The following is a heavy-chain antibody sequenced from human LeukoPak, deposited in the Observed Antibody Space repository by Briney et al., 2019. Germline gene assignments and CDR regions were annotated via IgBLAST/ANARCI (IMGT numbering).Heavy chain of an antibody. Sequence: ASVKVSCKASGYTFTGYYMHWVRQAPGQGLEWMGWINPNSGGTNYAQKFQGRVTMTRDTSISTAYMELSRLRSDDTDVYYCARDASGSYYNVDWGQGTLVTVSS. CDR1: GYTFTGYY. CDR3: ARDASGSYYNVD. J-gene: IGHJ4*02. CDR2: INPNSGGT. D-gene: IGHD3-10*01. V-gene: IGHV1-2*02.